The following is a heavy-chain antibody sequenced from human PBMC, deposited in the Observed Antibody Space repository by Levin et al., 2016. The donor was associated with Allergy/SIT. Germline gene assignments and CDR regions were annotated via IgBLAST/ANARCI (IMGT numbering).Heavy chain of an antibody. D-gene: IGHD6-19*01. V-gene: IGHV1-69*13. CDR3: ARSPVRRTGWTYYFDY. CDR2: IIPVLDTA. CDR1: GGTFSNYA. J-gene: IGHJ4*02. Sequence: SVKVSCKASGGTFSNYAISWVRQAPGQGLEWMGGIIPVLDTADYAQRFQGRVTITADESTSTAYMELSSLRSEDTAVYYCARSPVRRTGWTYYFDYWGQGTLVSVSS.